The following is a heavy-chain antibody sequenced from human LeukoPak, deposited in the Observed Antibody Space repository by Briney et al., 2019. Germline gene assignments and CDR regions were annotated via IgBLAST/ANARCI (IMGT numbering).Heavy chain of an antibody. V-gene: IGHV3-48*03. CDR1: GFTFSSYE. J-gene: IGHJ4*02. CDR3: ARDSPYDFWSGPSFDF. D-gene: IGHD3-3*01. Sequence: GGSLRLSCAASGFTFSSYEMNWVRQAPGKGLEWVSYISSSGSTIYYADSVKGRFTISRDNAKNSLYLQMNSLRAEDTAVYYCARDSPYDFWSGPSFDFGGQGTLVTVSS. CDR2: ISSSGSTI.